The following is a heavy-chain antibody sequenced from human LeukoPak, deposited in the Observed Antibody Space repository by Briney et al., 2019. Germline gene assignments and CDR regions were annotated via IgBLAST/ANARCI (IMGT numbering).Heavy chain of an antibody. D-gene: IGHD1-26*01. V-gene: IGHV4-34*01. J-gene: IGHJ4*02. Sequence: SETLSLTCAVYGGSFSGYYWSWIRQPPGKGLEWIGEINHSGSTNYNPSLKSRVTISVDTSKNQFSLKLSSVTAADTAVYYCASGIVGATDFDYWGQGTLVTVSS. CDR1: GGSFSGYY. CDR3: ASGIVGATDFDY. CDR2: INHSGST.